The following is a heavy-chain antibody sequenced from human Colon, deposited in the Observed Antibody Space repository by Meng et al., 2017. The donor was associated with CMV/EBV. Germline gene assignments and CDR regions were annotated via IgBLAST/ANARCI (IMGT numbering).Heavy chain of an antibody. CDR2: SSSSSYI. J-gene: IGHJ3*02. D-gene: IGHD6-19*01. Sequence: GESLKISCATSGFIFSDHNINWVRQAPGKGLEWVSSSSSSSYIYYADSVKGRFTISRDNAKNSLYLQMNSLRAEDTAVYYCASRAVAGGIWGQGTMVTVSS. CDR1: GFIFSDHN. V-gene: IGHV3-69-1*01. CDR3: ASRAVAGGI.